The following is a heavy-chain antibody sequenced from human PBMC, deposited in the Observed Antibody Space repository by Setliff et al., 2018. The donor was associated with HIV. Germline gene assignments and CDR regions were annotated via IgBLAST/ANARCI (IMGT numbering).Heavy chain of an antibody. J-gene: IGHJ4*02. CDR3: AKDSNWEPRHPKFFDS. Sequence: GGSLRLSCAASGFTFASYGMHRVRQAPGKGLEWVTFVKYDGSSKYYADSVKGRFTISRDNSKNTLYLQMNSLRGEDTAVYYCAKDSNWEPRHPKFFDSWGQGTLVTVSS. CDR2: VKYDGSSK. V-gene: IGHV3-30*02. CDR1: GFTFASYG. D-gene: IGHD1-26*01.